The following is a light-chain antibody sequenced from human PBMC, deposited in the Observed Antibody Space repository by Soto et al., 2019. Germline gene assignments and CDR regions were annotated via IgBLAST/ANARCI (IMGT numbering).Light chain of an antibody. CDR1: SSDVGGYNY. J-gene: IGLJ1*01. Sequence: SVLTQPASVSGSPGQSITISCTGTSSDVGGYNYVSWYQQHPGKAPKFMIYDVSIRPSGVSNRFSGSKSGNTASLTISGLQAEDEADYYCCSYTSSSRYVFGTGTKVTVL. CDR3: CSYTSSSRYV. V-gene: IGLV2-14*01. CDR2: DVS.